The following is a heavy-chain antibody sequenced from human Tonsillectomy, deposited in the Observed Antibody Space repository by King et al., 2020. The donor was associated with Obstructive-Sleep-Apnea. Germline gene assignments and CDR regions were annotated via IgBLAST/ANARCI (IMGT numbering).Heavy chain of an antibody. V-gene: IGHV3-9*01. Sequence: QLVQSGGGLVQPGRSLRLSCAASGFTFDDYAMHWVRQAPGKGLEWVSSISWNSGNIGYADSVKGRFTISRDNAKNSLYLQMNSLRAEDTALYYCAKDDSSGYYLYYFDYWGQGTLVTVSS. J-gene: IGHJ4*02. D-gene: IGHD3-22*01. CDR1: GFTFDDYA. CDR2: ISWNSGNI. CDR3: AKDDSSGYYLYYFDY.